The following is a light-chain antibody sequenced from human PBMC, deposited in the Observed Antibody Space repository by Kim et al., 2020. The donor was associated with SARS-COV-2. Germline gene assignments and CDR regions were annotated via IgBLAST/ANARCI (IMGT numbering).Light chain of an antibody. J-gene: IGLJ2*01. CDR2: NVN. CDR3: SSYSSTSTPVV. V-gene: IGLV2-14*03. CDR1: TSDVGGFYY. Sequence: QSALTQPTSVSGSPGQSITISCSGSTSDVGGFYYVSWYQQHPGKAPRLILYNVNQRPSGVSHHSSGSKSGNTASLTISGLQPDDEAEYYCSSYSSTSTPVVFGGGTTLTVL.